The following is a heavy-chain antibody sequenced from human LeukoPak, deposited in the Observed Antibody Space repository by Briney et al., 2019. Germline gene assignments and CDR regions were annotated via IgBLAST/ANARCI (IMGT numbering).Heavy chain of an antibody. D-gene: IGHD3-22*01. J-gene: IGHJ1*01. Sequence: ASVKVSCKASGYTFTSYGISWVRQAPGQGLEWMGWISAYNGNTNYAQKLQGRVTMTTDTSTSTAYMELGSLRSEDTAVYYCARDCYYDSSGYYSCAEYFQHWGQGTLVTVSS. CDR1: GYTFTSYG. CDR3: ARDCYYDSSGYYSCAEYFQH. V-gene: IGHV1-18*01. CDR2: ISAYNGNT.